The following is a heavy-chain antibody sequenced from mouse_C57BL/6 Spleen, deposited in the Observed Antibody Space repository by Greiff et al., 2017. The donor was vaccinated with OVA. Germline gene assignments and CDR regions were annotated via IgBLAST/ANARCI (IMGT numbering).Heavy chain of an antibody. CDR3: ARYDYGSSYGFAY. CDR1: GFTFTDYY. V-gene: IGHV7-3*01. CDR2: IRNKANGYTT. J-gene: IGHJ3*01. D-gene: IGHD1-1*01. Sequence: EVKLMESGGGLVQPGGSLSLSCAASGFTFTDYYMIWVRQPPGKALEWLGFIRNKANGYTTEYSASVKGRFTISRDNSQSILYLQMNALRAEDSATYYCARYDYGSSYGFAYWGQGTLVTVSA.